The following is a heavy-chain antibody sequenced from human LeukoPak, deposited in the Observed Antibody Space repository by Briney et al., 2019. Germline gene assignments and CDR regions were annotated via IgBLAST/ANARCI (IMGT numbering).Heavy chain of an antibody. CDR3: AKDCRLCGYPFGYFDY. D-gene: IGHD3-22*01. Sequence: PGGSLRLSCAASGFTFSSYAMSWVRQAPGKGLEWVSAISGSGGSTYYADSVKGRFTISRDNSKNTLYLQMNSLRAEDTAVYYCAKDCRLCGYPFGYFDYWGQGTLVTVSS. CDR2: ISGSGGST. V-gene: IGHV3-23*01. J-gene: IGHJ4*02. CDR1: GFTFSSYA.